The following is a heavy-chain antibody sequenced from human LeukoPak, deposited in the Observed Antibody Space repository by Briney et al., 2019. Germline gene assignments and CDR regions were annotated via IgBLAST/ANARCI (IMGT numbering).Heavy chain of an antibody. D-gene: IGHD2-2*01. J-gene: IGHJ4*02. CDR3: ARDRGSSSTSCYAY. Sequence: ASVKVSCKASGYTFTSYGISWVRQAPGQGLEWMGWISSYNGNTNYAQKLQGRVTMTTDTSTSTACMELRSLRSDDTAVYYCARDRGSSSTSCYAYWGQGTLVAVSS. CDR2: ISSYNGNT. CDR1: GYTFTSYG. V-gene: IGHV1-18*01.